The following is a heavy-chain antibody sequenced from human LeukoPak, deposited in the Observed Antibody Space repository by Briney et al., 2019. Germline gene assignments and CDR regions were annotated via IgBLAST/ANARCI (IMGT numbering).Heavy chain of an antibody. D-gene: IGHD6-19*01. J-gene: IGHJ4*02. CDR3: AKDRAQWLVRQGLDY. Sequence: GGSLRLSCAASGFTVISNYMSWVRQAPGKGLEWVSVIYSGGNTYYADSVKGRFTISRDNSKNTLYLQMNSLRAEDTAVYYCAKDRAQWLVRQGLDYWGQGTLVTVSS. CDR1: GFTVISNY. CDR2: IYSGGNT. V-gene: IGHV3-66*02.